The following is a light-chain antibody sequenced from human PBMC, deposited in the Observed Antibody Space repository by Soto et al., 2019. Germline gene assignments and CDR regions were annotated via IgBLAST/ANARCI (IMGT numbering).Light chain of an antibody. Sequence: QSALTQPASVSASPGQSITISCTGTSSDVGGYNYVSWYQQHPGKAPQLMIYEVSNRPSGVSSRFSGSKSGNTASLTISGLQAEDEAEYYCSSYTTSSTLDVFGTGTKLTVL. CDR1: SSDVGGYNY. CDR2: EVS. J-gene: IGLJ1*01. V-gene: IGLV2-14*01. CDR3: SSYTTSSTLDV.